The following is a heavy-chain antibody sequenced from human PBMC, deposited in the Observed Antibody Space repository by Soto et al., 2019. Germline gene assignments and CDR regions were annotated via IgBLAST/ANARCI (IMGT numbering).Heavy chain of an antibody. Sequence: EVQLVESGGGLVQPGGSLRLSCAASGFTFSSYEMNWVRQAPGKGLEWVSYISSSGSTIYYADSVKGRFTISRDNAKNSLYLQMNSLRAEDTAVYYCAIRVGYCIGGSCHYHGPYFQHWGQGTLVTVSS. V-gene: IGHV3-48*03. CDR2: ISSSGSTI. CDR1: GFTFSSYE. D-gene: IGHD2-15*01. J-gene: IGHJ1*01. CDR3: AIRVGYCIGGSCHYHGPYFQH.